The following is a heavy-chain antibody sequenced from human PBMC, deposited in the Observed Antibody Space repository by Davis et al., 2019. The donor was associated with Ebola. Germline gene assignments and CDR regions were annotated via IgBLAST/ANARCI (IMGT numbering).Heavy chain of an antibody. CDR2: ISSSSGYI. V-gene: IGHV3-21*01. D-gene: IGHD2-15*01. J-gene: IGHJ3*02. Sequence: GESLKISCAASGFTFSNYNMNWVRQAPGKGLEWVSSISSSSGYIYYADSVKGRFTISRDNAKNSLYLQMNSLRAEDTAVYYCARTGYCSGGSCYFLGYDAFDIWGQGTMVTVSS. CDR1: GFTFSNYN. CDR3: ARTGYCSGGSCYFLGYDAFDI.